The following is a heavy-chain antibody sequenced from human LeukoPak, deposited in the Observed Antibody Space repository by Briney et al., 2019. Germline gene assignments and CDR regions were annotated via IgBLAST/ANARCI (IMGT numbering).Heavy chain of an antibody. J-gene: IGHJ4*02. CDR1: GFTFSSYG. CDR3: AKEGGAYSSSWYYFDY. Sequence: GGSLRLSCAASGFTFSSYGMHWVRQAPGKGLEWVAFIRYDGSNKYYADSVKGRFTISRDNSKNTLYLQMNSLRAEDTAVYYCAKEGGAYSSSWYYFDYWGQGTLVTVSS. V-gene: IGHV3-30*02. CDR2: IRYDGSNK. D-gene: IGHD6-13*01.